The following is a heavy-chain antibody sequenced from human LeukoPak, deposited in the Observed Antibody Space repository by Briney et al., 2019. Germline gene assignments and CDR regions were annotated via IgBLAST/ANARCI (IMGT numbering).Heavy chain of an antibody. CDR2: IYTSGST. D-gene: IGHD2-15*01. V-gene: IGHV4-4*07. J-gene: IGHJ5*02. Sequence: SETLSLTCAVYGGSFSGYYWSWIRQPAGKGLEWIGRIYTSGSTNYNPSLKSRVTISVDTSKNQFSLKLSSVTAADTAVYYCAREGYCSGGSCYAFPPKNGLFDPWGQGTLVTVSS. CDR1: GGSFSGYY. CDR3: AREGYCSGGSCYAFPPKNGLFDP.